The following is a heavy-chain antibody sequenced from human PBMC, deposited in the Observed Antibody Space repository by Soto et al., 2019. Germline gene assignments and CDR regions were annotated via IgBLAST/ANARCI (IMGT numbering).Heavy chain of an antibody. V-gene: IGHV3-23*01. Sequence: EVQLLESGGGLEQPGGSLRLSCAASGFTCSSYAMSWVRQAPGTGLEWVSAISGSGGSTYYADSVKGRFTISRDNSKNTLYLQMNSLRAEDTALYYCAKGRGYCSSTSCYMGSDYWGQGTLVTVSS. CDR3: AKGRGYCSSTSCYMGSDY. J-gene: IGHJ4*02. CDR2: ISGSGGST. D-gene: IGHD2-2*02. CDR1: GFTCSSYA.